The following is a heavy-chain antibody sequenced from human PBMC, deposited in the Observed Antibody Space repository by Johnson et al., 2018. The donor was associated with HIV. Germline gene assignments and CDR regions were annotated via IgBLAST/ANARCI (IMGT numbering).Heavy chain of an antibody. V-gene: IGHV3-30*02. J-gene: IGHJ3*02. Sequence: QVQLVESGGGVVQPGGSLRLSCAASGFTFSSYGMHWVRQAPGKGLEWVAFIRYDGSNKYYADSVTGRFTISRDNSKNTLYLQMNSLRAEDTAVYYCARVRLHSSGIDAFDIWGQGTMVTVSS. CDR1: GFTFSSYG. D-gene: IGHD6-19*01. CDR3: ARVRLHSSGIDAFDI. CDR2: IRYDGSNK.